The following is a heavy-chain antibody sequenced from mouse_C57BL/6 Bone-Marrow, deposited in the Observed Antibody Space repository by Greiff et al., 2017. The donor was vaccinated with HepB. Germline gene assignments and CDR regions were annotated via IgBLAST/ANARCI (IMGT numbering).Heavy chain of an antibody. CDR3: ASTVGGGYFDV. V-gene: IGHV1-69*01. CDR1: GYTFTSYW. D-gene: IGHD1-1*01. J-gene: IGHJ1*03. Sequence: QVQLQQPGAELVMPGASVKLSCTASGYTFTSYWMHWVKQRPGQGLEWIGEIDPSDSSTNYNQKFKGKSTLTVDKSSSTADMQLSSLTSEDSAVYDCASTVGGGYFDVWGTGTTVTVSS. CDR2: IDPSDSST.